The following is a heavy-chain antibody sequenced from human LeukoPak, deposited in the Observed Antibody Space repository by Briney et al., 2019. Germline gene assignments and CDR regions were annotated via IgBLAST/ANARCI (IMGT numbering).Heavy chain of an antibody. V-gene: IGHV4-59*01. Sequence: SETLSLTCTVSGGSMGSYYWSWIRQPPGKGLEWIGYMYYNGSTKYNPSLQSRVTISVDTSKNQFSLKLSSVTAADTAVYYCARDLSGSSGGYWGQGTLVTVSS. J-gene: IGHJ4*02. CDR1: GGSMGSYY. CDR2: MYYNGST. D-gene: IGHD3-10*01. CDR3: ARDLSGSSGGY.